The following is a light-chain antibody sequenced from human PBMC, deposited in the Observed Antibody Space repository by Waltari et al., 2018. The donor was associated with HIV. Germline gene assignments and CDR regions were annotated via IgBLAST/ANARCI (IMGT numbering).Light chain of an antibody. CDR2: GNK. CDR1: DALPKKY. V-gene: IGLV1-40*01. J-gene: IGLJ2*01. CDR3: QSYDSTLNAAVV. Sequence: ELTQPPSVSVSPGQTARITCSGDALPKKYAYWYQQIPGTAPKLLISGNKNRPSGVPDRFSASKSGTSASLAITGLQPEDEADYFCQSYDSTLNAAVVFGGGTKLTVL.